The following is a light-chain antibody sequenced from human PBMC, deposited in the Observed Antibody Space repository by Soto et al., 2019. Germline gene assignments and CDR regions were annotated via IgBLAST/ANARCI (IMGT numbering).Light chain of an antibody. Sequence: EIVLTQSPGTLSLSPGERATVSCRASLSVSSSYLAWYQQKPGQAPRLLIYGASSRATGIPDRFSGSGSGTDFTLTISRLEPEDFAVYYCQQYGPSWTFGQGTKVEIK. J-gene: IGKJ1*01. CDR2: GAS. CDR1: LSVSSSY. V-gene: IGKV3-20*01. CDR3: QQYGPSWT.